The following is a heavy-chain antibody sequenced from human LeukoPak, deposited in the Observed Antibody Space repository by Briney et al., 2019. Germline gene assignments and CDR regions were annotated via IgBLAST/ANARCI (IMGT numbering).Heavy chain of an antibody. Sequence: ASVKVSCKASGYTFTGYYMHWVRQAPGQGLEWMGWINPNSGGTNYAQKFQGRVTMTRDTSISTAYVELSRLRSDDTAVYYCARVRLSGSRSGWFDPWGQGTLVTVSS. CDR1: GYTFTGYY. CDR2: INPNSGGT. V-gene: IGHV1-2*02. D-gene: IGHD3-10*01. CDR3: ARVRLSGSRSGWFDP. J-gene: IGHJ5*02.